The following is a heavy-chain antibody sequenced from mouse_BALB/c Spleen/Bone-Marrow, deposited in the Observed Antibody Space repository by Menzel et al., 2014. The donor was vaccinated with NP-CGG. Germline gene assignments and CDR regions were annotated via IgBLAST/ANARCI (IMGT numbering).Heavy chain of an antibody. Sequence: EVKLMESGGGLVQPGGSLRLSCAPSGFTFTDYYMSWVRQPPGKALEWLGFIRNKANGYTTEYSASVKGRFTISRDNSQSILYLQMNTLRAEDSATYYCAVMDYWGQGTSVTVSS. CDR2: IRNKANGYTT. CDR3: AVMDY. CDR1: GFTFTDYY. V-gene: IGHV7-3*02. J-gene: IGHJ4*01.